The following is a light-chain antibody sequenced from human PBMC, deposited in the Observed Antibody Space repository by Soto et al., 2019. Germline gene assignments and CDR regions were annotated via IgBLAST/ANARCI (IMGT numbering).Light chain of an antibody. CDR2: DVN. Sequence: QSALTQPRSVSGSPGQSVAISCTGTSSDVGGSNYVSWYQQHPGKAPKLMIYDVNKRPSGVPDRFSGSKSGNTASLTISGLQAEDESDYYCCSYAGTSDVFGTGTKLTVL. CDR1: SSDVGGSNY. CDR3: CSYAGTSDV. J-gene: IGLJ1*01. V-gene: IGLV2-11*01.